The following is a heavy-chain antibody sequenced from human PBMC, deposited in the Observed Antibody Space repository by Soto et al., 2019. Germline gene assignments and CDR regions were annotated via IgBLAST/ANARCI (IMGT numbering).Heavy chain of an antibody. D-gene: IGHD5-12*01. CDR1: GFTFSRYA. V-gene: IGHV3-48*01. CDR3: ARDRGYTGYDFAY. J-gene: IGHJ4*02. CDR2: INHDSRTI. Sequence: EVQLVESGGGLVQPGGSLRLSCAASGFTFSRYAMNWIRQAPGKGLEWVSYINHDSRTIYYADSVKGRFTISRDNANNLLSLQMNSLRAEVTAVYYCARDRGYTGYDFAYWGQGTLVTVSS.